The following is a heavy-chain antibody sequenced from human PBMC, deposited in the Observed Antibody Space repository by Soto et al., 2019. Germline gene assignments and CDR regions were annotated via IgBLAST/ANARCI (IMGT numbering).Heavy chain of an antibody. D-gene: IGHD6-13*01. J-gene: IGHJ5*02. V-gene: IGHV1-8*01. CDR2: MNPNSGNT. CDR3: ARIIRQQPRPEWFDP. Sequence: ASVKVSCKASGYTFTSYDINWVRQATGQGLEWMGWMNPNSGNTGYAQKFQGRVTVTRNTSISTAYMELSSLRSEDTAVYYCARIIRQQPRPEWFDPWGQGTLVTVSS. CDR1: GYTFTSYD.